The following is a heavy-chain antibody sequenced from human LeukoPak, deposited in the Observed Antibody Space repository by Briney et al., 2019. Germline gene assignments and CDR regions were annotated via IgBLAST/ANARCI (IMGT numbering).Heavy chain of an antibody. CDR2: IYYGGST. CDR3: ARGDGSHSYAKGFDI. Sequence: SQTLSLTRSVSGESMRTGGYYWTWIRQHPGKGLEWIGYIYYGGSTYYNPSLKDRISMSVDTSNNRFSVKLTAVTAADTAVYFCARGDGSHSYAKGFDIWGQGTLVTVSS. CDR1: GESMRTGGYY. D-gene: IGHD3-16*01. V-gene: IGHV4-31*03. J-gene: IGHJ3*02.